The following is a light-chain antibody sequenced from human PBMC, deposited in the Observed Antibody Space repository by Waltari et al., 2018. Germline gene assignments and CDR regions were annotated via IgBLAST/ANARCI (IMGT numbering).Light chain of an antibody. CDR2: LGS. Sequence: DIVVTQSPLSLPVTPGEPASISCRSSQSLLHRNGNNYLDWYLQKPGQSPQLLIYLGSNRASGVPDRFSGSGSGTDCTLRISRVEAEDVGVDYCMQSLQTLWTFGQGTKVEIK. CDR3: MQSLQTLWT. J-gene: IGKJ1*01. V-gene: IGKV2-28*01. CDR1: QSLLHRNGNNY.